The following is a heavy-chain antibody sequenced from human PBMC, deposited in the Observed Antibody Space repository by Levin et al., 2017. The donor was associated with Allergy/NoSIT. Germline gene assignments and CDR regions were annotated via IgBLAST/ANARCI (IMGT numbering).Heavy chain of an antibody. J-gene: IGHJ4*02. D-gene: IGHD2-8*02. CDR3: AKGHRYCTASVCEQFDY. CDR2: ISGRGFST. V-gene: IGHV3-23*01. CDR1: GLTFSSYA. Sequence: PGESLKISCAASGLTFSSYAMSWVRQAPGKGLEWVSAISGRGFSTYYADSVRGRFTISRDNSKNTLYLQMNSLRAEHTAAYYCAKGHRYCTASVCEQFDYWGQGTLVTVSS.